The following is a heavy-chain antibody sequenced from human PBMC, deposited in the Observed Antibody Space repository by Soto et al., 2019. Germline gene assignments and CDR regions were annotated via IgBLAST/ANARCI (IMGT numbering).Heavy chain of an antibody. V-gene: IGHV1-3*01. CDR1: GYTFTSYA. D-gene: IGHD4-17*01. J-gene: IGHJ4*02. Sequence: ASLKVSCKASGYTFTSYAMHWVRQAPGQRLEWMGWINAGNGNTKYSQKFQGRVTITRDTSASTAYMELSSLRSEDTAVYYCARSLTNDYGDYPFDYWGQGTLVTVSS. CDR2: INAGNGNT. CDR3: ARSLTNDYGDYPFDY.